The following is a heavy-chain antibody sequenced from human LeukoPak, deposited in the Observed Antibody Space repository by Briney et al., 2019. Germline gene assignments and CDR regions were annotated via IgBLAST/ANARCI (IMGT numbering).Heavy chain of an antibody. V-gene: IGHV3-15*01. Sequence: GGSLRLSCAAYGFTFSNAWMSWVRQAPGKGLEWVGRIKSKTDGGTTDYAAPVKGRFTISRDDSKNTLYLQMNSLRAEDTAVYYCARRRDLIDYWGQGTLVTVSS. CDR2: IKSKTDGGTT. CDR3: ARRRDLIDY. J-gene: IGHJ4*02. CDR1: GFTFSNAW.